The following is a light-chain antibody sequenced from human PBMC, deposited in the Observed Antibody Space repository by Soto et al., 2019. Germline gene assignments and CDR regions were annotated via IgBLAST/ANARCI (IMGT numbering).Light chain of an antibody. J-gene: IGLJ1*01. V-gene: IGLV1-51*02. CDR2: ENN. Sequence: QSVLTQPPSVSAAPGQKVTISCSGSSSNIGNNYVSWYQQLPGTAPKLLIYENNKRPSGIPDRFSGSKSGTSATLGITGLQTGNEAAYYWETWEASLTLYVFGTGTK. CDR1: SSNIGNNY. CDR3: ETWEASLTLYV.